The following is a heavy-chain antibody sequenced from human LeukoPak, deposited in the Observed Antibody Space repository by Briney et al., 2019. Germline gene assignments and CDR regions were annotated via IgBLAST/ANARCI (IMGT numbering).Heavy chain of an antibody. J-gene: IGHJ4*02. CDR2: IHYSGST. D-gene: IGHD5-24*01. CDR1: GGSISSFY. V-gene: IGHV4-59*01. CDR3: ARVSAVEMATIDY. Sequence: SETLSLTCTVSGGSISSFYWSWIRQPPGKGLEWIGYIHYSGSTNYNPSLTSRVTISVDTSKNQFSLKLSSVTAADTAVYYCARVSAVEMATIDYWGQGTLVTVSS.